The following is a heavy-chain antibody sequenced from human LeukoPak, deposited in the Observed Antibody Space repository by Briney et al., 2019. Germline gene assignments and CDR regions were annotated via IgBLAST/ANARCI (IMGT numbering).Heavy chain of an antibody. J-gene: IGHJ4*02. D-gene: IGHD6-13*01. Sequence: GGSLRLSCAASGFTFNNYYMSWIRQAPGKGLEWVSYISSTCRTIYYADSVNGRFTISRDNAKNSMSLTMNSLRDEDTAMYYCTREGEYSNSWYYFDYWGQGTLVAVSS. CDR3: TREGEYSNSWYYFDY. CDR1: GFTFNNYY. V-gene: IGHV3-11*01. CDR2: ISSTCRTI.